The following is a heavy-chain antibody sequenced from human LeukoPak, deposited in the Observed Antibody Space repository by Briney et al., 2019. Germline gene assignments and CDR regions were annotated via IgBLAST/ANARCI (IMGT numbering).Heavy chain of an antibody. V-gene: IGHV4-59*12. CDR3: ARGRHTYYYDSRVTIGWFDP. CDR1: GGSISSYY. CDR2: IYYSGST. Sequence: SETLSLTCTVSGGSISSYYWSWIRQPPGKGLEWIGYIYYSGSTNYNPSLKSRVTISVDTSKNQFSLKLSSVTAADTAVYYCARGRHTYYYDSRVTIGWFDPWGQGTLVTVSS. D-gene: IGHD3-22*01. J-gene: IGHJ5*02.